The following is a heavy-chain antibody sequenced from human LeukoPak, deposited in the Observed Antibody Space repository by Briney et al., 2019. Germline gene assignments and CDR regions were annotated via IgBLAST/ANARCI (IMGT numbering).Heavy chain of an antibody. CDR3: ARGRPPISFTDAFDR. D-gene: IGHD3-16*01. CDR1: GYTFTDYY. Sequence: ASVTVSFKSSGYTFTDYYMHWVRQAPGQGLEWVGWINPNSGGTNYAQKFQGRVTITRDTSISTAYMELSRLRSDDTAVYCCARGRPPISFTDAFDRWGQATMVTVPS. CDR2: INPNSGGT. J-gene: IGHJ3*02. V-gene: IGHV1-2*02.